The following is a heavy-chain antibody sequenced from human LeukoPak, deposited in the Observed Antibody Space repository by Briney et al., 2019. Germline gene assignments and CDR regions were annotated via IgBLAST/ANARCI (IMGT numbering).Heavy chain of an antibody. Sequence: GASVKVSCKASGGTFSSYTISWVRQAPGQGHEWMGRIIPILGIANYAQKFQGRVTITADKSTSTAYMELSSLRSEDTAVYYCATSGDCGGDCYGEYFQHWGQGTLVTVSS. D-gene: IGHD2-21*01. CDR2: IIPILGIA. V-gene: IGHV1-69*02. CDR3: ATSGDCGGDCYGEYFQH. J-gene: IGHJ1*01. CDR1: GGTFSSYT.